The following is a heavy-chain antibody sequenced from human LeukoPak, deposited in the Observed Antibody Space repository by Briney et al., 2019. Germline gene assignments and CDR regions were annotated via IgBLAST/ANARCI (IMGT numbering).Heavy chain of an antibody. D-gene: IGHD6-6*01. CDR3: ARGELREYSSSPARWFDP. CDR1: GDSVSSNNAA. CDR2: TYYRSKWYN. J-gene: IGHJ5*02. V-gene: IGHV6-1*01. Sequence: SQTLSLTCAISGDSVSSNNAAWNWIRQSPSRGLEWLGRTYYRSKWYNDYAASVKSRITINPDTSKNQFSLQLNSVTPEDTAVYYCARGELREYSSSPARWFDPWGQGTLVTVSS.